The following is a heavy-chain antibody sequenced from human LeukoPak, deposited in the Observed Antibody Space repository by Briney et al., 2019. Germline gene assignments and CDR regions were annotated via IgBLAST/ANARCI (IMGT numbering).Heavy chain of an antibody. CDR3: ATASGWNYVGDAFDI. Sequence: ASVKVSCKVSGYTLTELSMHWVRQAPGKGLEWMGGFDPEDGETIYAQKFQGRVTMTEDTSTDTAHMELSSLRSEDTAVYYCATASGWNYVGDAFDIWGQGTMVTVSS. V-gene: IGHV1-24*01. J-gene: IGHJ3*02. D-gene: IGHD1-7*01. CDR2: FDPEDGET. CDR1: GYTLTELS.